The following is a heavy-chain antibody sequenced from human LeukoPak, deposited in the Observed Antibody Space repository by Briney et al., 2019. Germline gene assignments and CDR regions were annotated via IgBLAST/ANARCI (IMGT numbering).Heavy chain of an antibody. CDR2: IRSKANSYAT. J-gene: IGHJ4*02. D-gene: IGHD3-10*01. CDR3: TSQLLWFGELLSY. CDR1: GFTFSGSA. Sequence: AGGSLKLSCAASGFTFSGSAMHWVRQASGKGLEWVGRIRSKANSYATAYAASVKGRFTISRDDSKNTAYLQMNSLKTEDTAVYYCTSQLLWFGELLSYWGQGTLVTVSS. V-gene: IGHV3-73*01.